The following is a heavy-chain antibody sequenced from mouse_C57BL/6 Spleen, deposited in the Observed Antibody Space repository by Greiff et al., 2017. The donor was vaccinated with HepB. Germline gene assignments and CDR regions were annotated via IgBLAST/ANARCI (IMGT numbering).Heavy chain of an antibody. J-gene: IGHJ3*01. CDR2: ISYDGSN. V-gene: IGHV3-6*01. Sequence: EVKLQESGPGLVKPSQSLSLTCSVTGYSITSGYYWNWIRQFPGNKLEWMGYISYDGSNNYNPSLKNRISITRDTSKNQFFLKLNSVTTEDTATYYCARGRDGPFAFWGQGTLVTVSA. D-gene: IGHD2-3*01. CDR1: GYSITSGYY. CDR3: ARGRDGPFAF.